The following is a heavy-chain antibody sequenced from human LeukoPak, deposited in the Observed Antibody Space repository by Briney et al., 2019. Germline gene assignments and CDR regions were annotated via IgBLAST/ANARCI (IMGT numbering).Heavy chain of an antibody. V-gene: IGHV1-2*02. CDR3: ARDNDYDSSGYYLDY. D-gene: IGHD3-22*01. CDR1: GYTFTGYY. J-gene: IGHJ4*02. CDR2: INPNSGGT. Sequence: ASVKVSCKASGYTFTGYYMHWVRQAPGQGLEWMGWINPNSGGTNYAQKFQGRVTITADKSTSTAYMELSSLRSEDTAVYYCARDNDYDSSGYYLDYWGQGTLVTVSS.